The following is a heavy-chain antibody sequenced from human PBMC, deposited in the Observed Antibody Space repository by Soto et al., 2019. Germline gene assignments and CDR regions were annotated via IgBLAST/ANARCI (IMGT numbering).Heavy chain of an antibody. Sequence: LPETLSLTCTVSGGSISSSSYYWGWIRQPPGKGLEWIGSIYYSGSTYYNPSLKSRVTISVDTSKNQFSLKLTSVTAADTAVYYCARDKITGLFDYWGQGTLVTVSS. D-gene: IGHD2-8*02. CDR1: GGSISSSSYY. J-gene: IGHJ4*02. V-gene: IGHV4-39*02. CDR3: ARDKITGLFDY. CDR2: IYYSGST.